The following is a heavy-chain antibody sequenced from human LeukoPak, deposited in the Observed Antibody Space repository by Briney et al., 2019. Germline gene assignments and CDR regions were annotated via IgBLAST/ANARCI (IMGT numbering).Heavy chain of an antibody. D-gene: IGHD6-19*01. CDR2: IYYSGST. J-gene: IGHJ4*02. V-gene: IGHV4-61*01. CDR1: GGSITSGRYY. CDR3: ARDTTYSSGWYYRREALGYFDY. Sequence: SETLSLTCTLSGGSITSGRYYWTWIRQPPGKGLEWIGYIYYSGSTNYNPSLKSRVTISVDTSKNQFSLKLSSVTAADTAVYYCARDTTYSSGWYYRREALGYFDYWGQGTLVTVSS.